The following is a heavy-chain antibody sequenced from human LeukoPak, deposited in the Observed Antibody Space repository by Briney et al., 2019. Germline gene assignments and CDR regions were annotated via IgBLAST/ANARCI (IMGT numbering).Heavy chain of an antibody. CDR2: IIPILGFA. D-gene: IGHD5-18*01. CDR1: GGTFSNYA. J-gene: IGHJ4*02. V-gene: IGHV1-69*04. CDR3: ARDTAMLHFDY. Sequence: ASVKVSCKGCGGTFSNYAISWVRQAPGQGLEWMGKIIPILGFANYAQKFQGRVTITADKSTSTAYMELSSLRSEDTAVYYCARDTAMLHFDYWGQGTLVTVSS.